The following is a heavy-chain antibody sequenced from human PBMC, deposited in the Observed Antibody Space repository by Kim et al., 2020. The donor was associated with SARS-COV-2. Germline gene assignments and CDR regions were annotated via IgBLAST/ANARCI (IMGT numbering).Heavy chain of an antibody. D-gene: IGHD2-21*02. Sequence: GESLKISCKGSGYSFTSYWIGWVRQMPGNGLEWMGIIYPGDSDTRYSPSFQGQVTISADKSISTAYLQWSSLKASDTAMYYCARPFRYEAYCGGDCYSWAFDIWGQGTMVTVSS. V-gene: IGHV5-51*01. CDR1: GYSFTSYW. CDR3: ARPFRYEAYCGGDCYSWAFDI. J-gene: IGHJ3*02. CDR2: IYPGDSDT.